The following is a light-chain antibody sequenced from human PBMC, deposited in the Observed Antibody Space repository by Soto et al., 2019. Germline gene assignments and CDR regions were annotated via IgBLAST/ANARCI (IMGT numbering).Light chain of an antibody. CDR1: QTISSW. CDR3: QHYNGYSEA. V-gene: IGKV1-5*03. CDR2: KAS. Sequence: DIQMTQSPSTLSGSVGDRVTITCRASQTISSWLAWYQQKPGKAPKLLIYKASTLKSGVPSRFSGSGSGTEFTLNISSLQPDDFATYYCQHYNGYSEAFGQGTKVELK. J-gene: IGKJ1*01.